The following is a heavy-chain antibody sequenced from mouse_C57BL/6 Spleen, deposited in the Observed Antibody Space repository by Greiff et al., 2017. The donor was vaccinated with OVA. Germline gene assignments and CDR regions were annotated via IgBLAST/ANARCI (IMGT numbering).Heavy chain of an antibody. CDR1: GYTFTSYW. V-gene: IGHV1-7*01. CDR2: INPSSGYT. J-gene: IGHJ1*03. Sequence: VQLQESGAELAKPGASVKLSCKASGYTFTSYWMHWVKQRPGQGLEWIGYINPSSGYTKYNQKFKDKATLTADKSSSTAYMQLSILTYEDSSVYYCARCYYCSSPLYWYFDVWGTGTTVTVSS. D-gene: IGHD1-1*01. CDR3: ARCYYCSSPLYWYFDV.